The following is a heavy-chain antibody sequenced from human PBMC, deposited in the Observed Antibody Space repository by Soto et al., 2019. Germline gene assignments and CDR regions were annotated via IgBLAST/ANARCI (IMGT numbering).Heavy chain of an antibody. CDR3: ASPSYGSGNFS. J-gene: IGHJ5*02. Sequence: QVQLVQSGAEVKKPGASVKVSCKASGYIFSNYLLHWVRQAPGQRLEWMGWINAGNGDTKYSQKFQGGVTFTRDTSASTVYMELSSLRSEDTAVYYCASPSYGSGNFSWGQGTLVTVSS. V-gene: IGHV1-3*01. D-gene: IGHD3-10*01. CDR1: GYIFSNYL. CDR2: INAGNGDT.